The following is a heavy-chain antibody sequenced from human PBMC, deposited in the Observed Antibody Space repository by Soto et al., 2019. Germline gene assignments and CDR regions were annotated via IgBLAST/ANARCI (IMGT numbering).Heavy chain of an antibody. V-gene: IGHV3-7*03. Sequence: PGGSLRLSCAASGFTFSSYWMSWVRQAPGKGLEWVANIKQDGSEKYYVDSVKGRFTISRDNAKNSLYLQMNSLRAEDTAVYYCARPDLAASGTRYYYGMDVLGPGTTVTVSS. D-gene: IGHD6-13*01. J-gene: IGHJ6*01. CDR2: IKQDGSEK. CDR3: ARPDLAASGTRYYYGMDV. CDR1: GFTFSSYW.